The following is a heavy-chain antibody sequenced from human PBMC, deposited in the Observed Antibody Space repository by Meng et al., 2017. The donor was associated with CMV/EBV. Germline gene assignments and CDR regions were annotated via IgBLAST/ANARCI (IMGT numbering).Heavy chain of an antibody. J-gene: IGHJ6*02. Sequence: SETLSLTCTVSGGSISSYSWSWIRQPPGKGLEWIGYIYYSGSSNYNASLKSRVTISVETSKNQFSLKLSSVTAADTAVYYCASVGWSGYVPPYYYYYGMDVWGQGTTVTVSS. V-gene: IGHV4-59*01. CDR3: ASVGWSGYVPPYYYYYGMDV. CDR2: IYYSGSS. CDR1: GGSISSYS. D-gene: IGHD3-3*01.